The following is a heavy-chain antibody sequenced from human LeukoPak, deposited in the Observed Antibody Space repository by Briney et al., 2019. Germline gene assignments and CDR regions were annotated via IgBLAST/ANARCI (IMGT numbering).Heavy chain of an antibody. D-gene: IGHD3-22*01. V-gene: IGHV3-30*02. CDR1: GFTFSSCG. CDR3: AKGEYYYDSSGYPDY. CDR2: IWYGGSTK. J-gene: IGHJ4*02. Sequence: GGSLRLPCAASGFTFSSCGMHWARQAPGKGLEWVAVIWYGGSTKYYADSVKGRFTISRDNSKNTLYLQMNSLRAEDTAVYYCAKGEYYYDSSGYPDYWGQGTLVTVSS.